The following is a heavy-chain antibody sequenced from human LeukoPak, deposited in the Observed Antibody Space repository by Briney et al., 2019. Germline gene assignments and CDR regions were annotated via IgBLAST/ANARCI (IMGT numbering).Heavy chain of an antibody. CDR2: ISFSGNTI. V-gene: IGHV3-48*04. CDR1: GFTFSSYS. CDR3: APSVAGTGAFDI. Sequence: GGSLRLSCAASGFTFSSYSMNWVRQAPGKGLEWVSYISFSGNTIYYADSLKGRFTISRDNTKNSLYLQMNSLRAEDTAVYYCAPSVAGTGAFDIRGQGTMVTVSS. D-gene: IGHD6-19*01. J-gene: IGHJ3*02.